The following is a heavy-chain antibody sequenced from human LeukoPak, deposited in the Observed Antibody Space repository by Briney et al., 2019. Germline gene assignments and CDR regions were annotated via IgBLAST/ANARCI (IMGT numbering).Heavy chain of an antibody. D-gene: IGHD6-13*01. Sequence: SETLSLTCTVSGGSISSGGYYWSWIRQPPGKGLEWIGYIYHSGSTYYNPSLKSRVTISVDRSKNQFSLKLSSVTAADTAVYYCARDGGEQQLAFDYWGQGTLVTVSS. J-gene: IGHJ4*02. CDR3: ARDGGEQQLAFDY. CDR1: GGSISSGGYY. CDR2: IYHSGST. V-gene: IGHV4-30-2*01.